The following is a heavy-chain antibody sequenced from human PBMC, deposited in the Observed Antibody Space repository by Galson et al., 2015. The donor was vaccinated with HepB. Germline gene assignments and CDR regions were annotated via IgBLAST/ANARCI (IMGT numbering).Heavy chain of an antibody. Sequence: SLRLSCAASGFTFDNFALSWVRQAPGKGLECVSTMSGSRFSTWYADSVKGRFTISRASSKNTVYLQMNNLGVEDTAVYYCAKPAHGGWGQGTLVTVSS. J-gene: IGHJ4*02. CDR3: AKPAHGG. V-gene: IGHV3-23*01. CDR2: MSGSRFST. D-gene: IGHD3-16*01. CDR1: GFTFDNFA.